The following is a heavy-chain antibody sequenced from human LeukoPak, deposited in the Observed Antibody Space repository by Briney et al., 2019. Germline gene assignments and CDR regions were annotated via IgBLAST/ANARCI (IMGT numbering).Heavy chain of an antibody. CDR3: ARGGNDLGAFDM. J-gene: IGHJ3*02. Sequence: GGSLRLSCAASGFTFNSYWMHWVRQAPGKGPEWVANIKEDGSHKYYVDSVRGRFTISRDNAKNSLYLQMNSLGAEDTAVYYCARGGNDLGAFDMWGQGTMVTVSS. D-gene: IGHD1-1*01. CDR1: GFTFNSYW. V-gene: IGHV3-7*01. CDR2: IKEDGSHK.